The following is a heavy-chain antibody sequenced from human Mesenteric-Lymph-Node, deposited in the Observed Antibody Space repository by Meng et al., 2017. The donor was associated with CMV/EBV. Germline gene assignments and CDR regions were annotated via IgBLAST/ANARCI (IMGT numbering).Heavy chain of an antibody. J-gene: IGHJ3*02. CDR3: AKDGDSSGYYLGAFDI. CDR2: ISSSGSTI. CDR1: GFTFSSYE. D-gene: IGHD3-22*01. Sequence: GESLKISCAASGFTFSSYEMNWVRQAPGKGLEWVSYISSSGSTIYYADSVKGRFTISRDNSKNTLYLQMNSLRAEDTAVYYCAKDGDSSGYYLGAFDIWGQGTMVTVSS. V-gene: IGHV3-48*03.